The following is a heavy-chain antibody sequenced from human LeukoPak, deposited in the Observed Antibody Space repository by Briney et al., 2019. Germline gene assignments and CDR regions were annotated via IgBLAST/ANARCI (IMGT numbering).Heavy chain of an antibody. CDR2: FYYSGST. D-gene: IGHD3-16*01. CDR1: GYSITSGYY. V-gene: IGHV4-38-2*02. CDR3: ARHLEGGFGGVHYMDV. Sequence: SETLSLPCTVSGYSITSGYYWGWIRQSPGKGLEGIGSFYYSGSTYYNPSLKRRVTIFVDASTNQFSLKLSSVTAADTAIYYCARHLEGGFGGVHYMDVWGKGTTVTISS. J-gene: IGHJ6*03.